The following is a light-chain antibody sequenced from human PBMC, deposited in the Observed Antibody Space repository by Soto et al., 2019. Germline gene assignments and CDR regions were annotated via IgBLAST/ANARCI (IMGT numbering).Light chain of an antibody. V-gene: IGKV3-11*01. CDR2: DAS. Sequence: EIVLTQSPATLSLSPGDRATLSCRASQSVGSYLGWYQQNPGQAPRLLIYDASNRATGIPARFSGSGSGTDFTLTISSLQPEDFAGYYCQQRSDWPSTFGGGTKVEIK. J-gene: IGKJ4*01. CDR3: QQRSDWPST. CDR1: QSVGSY.